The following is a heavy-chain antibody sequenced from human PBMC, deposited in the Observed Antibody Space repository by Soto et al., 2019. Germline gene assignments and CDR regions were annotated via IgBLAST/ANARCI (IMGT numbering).Heavy chain of an antibody. D-gene: IGHD3-3*01. CDR1: GYTFTSYC. CDR3: AREAYDFWSGYYYYYMDV. J-gene: IGHJ6*03. V-gene: IGHV1-18*01. CDR2: ISAYNGNT. Sequence: ASVKVSCKASGYTFTSYCISWVRQTPGQGLEWMGWISAYNGNTNYARKLQGRVTMTTDTSTGTAYMELRSLRSDDTAVYYCAREAYDFWSGYYYYYMDVWG.